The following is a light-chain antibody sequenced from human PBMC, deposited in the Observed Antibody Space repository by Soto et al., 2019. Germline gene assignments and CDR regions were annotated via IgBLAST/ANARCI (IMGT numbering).Light chain of an antibody. J-gene: IGLJ3*02. V-gene: IGLV1-51*01. CDR2: DNN. Sequence: QSVLTQPPSVSAAPGQRVTISCSGSSSNIGNNYVSWYQQLPGTAPKLLIYDNNERHSGISDRFSGSKSGTSATLGITGLQTGDEADYYCGTWDTSLSSWVFGGGTQLTVL. CDR3: GTWDTSLSSWV. CDR1: SSNIGNNY.